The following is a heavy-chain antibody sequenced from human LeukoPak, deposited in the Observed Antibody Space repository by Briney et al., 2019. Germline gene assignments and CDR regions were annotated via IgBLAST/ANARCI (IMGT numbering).Heavy chain of an antibody. D-gene: IGHD3-10*01. CDR3: ARDLLHGYYYYMDV. J-gene: IGHJ6*03. Sequence: GGSLRLSCAASGFTFSSYAMSWVRQAPGKGLEWVSAISGSGGSTYSADSVKGRFTISRDNSKNTLYLQMNSLRAEDTAVYYCARDLLHGYYYYMDVWGKGTTVTVSS. V-gene: IGHV3-23*01. CDR1: GFTFSSYA. CDR2: ISGSGGST.